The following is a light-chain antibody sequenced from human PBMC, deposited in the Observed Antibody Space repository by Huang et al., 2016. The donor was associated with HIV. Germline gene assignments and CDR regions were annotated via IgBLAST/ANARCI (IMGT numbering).Light chain of an antibody. CDR1: QSVGTY. CDR3: QQSYGALSS. V-gene: IGKV1-39*01. Sequence: IQMTQSPTSLSASVGDRVFISCRTSQSVGTYLNWYQQKPGKAPKLLISSASTLHTGVPSRFSGGGSGTVFTLTIRGLQFDDVATYFCQQSYGALSSFGPGTRL. J-gene: IGKJ5*01. CDR2: SAS.